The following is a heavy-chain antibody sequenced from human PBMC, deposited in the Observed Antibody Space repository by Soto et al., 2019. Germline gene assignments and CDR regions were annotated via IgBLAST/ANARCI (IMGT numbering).Heavy chain of an antibody. J-gene: IGHJ6*02. Sequence: EVQLVESGGGLVQPGGSLRLSCAASGFTFSSYWMHWVRQAPGKGLVWVSRIDNAGSSVRYADSVKGRFTISRDNAKNTQYLQMNRLRAEDTAVYYCTRVGGSVSGMDVWGQGTTVTVSS. CDR3: TRVGGSVSGMDV. CDR2: IDNAGSSV. V-gene: IGHV3-74*01. D-gene: IGHD1-26*01. CDR1: GFTFSSYW.